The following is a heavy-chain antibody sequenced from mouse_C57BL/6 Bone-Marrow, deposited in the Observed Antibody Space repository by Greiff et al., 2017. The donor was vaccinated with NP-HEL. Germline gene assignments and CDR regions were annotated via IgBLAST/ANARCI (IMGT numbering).Heavy chain of an antibody. Sequence: VKLQESGAELVRPGASVKLSCKASGYTFTDYYINWVKQRPGQGLEWIARIYPGSGNTYYNEKFKGKATLTAEKSSSTAYMQLSSLTSEDSAVYFCARSGGNYRPWFAYWGQGTLVTVSA. D-gene: IGHD2-1*01. J-gene: IGHJ3*01. V-gene: IGHV1-76*01. CDR1: GYTFTDYY. CDR2: IYPGSGNT. CDR3: ARSGGNYRPWFAY.